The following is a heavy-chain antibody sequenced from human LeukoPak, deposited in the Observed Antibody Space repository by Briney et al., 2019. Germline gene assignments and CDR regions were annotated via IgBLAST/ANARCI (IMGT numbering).Heavy chain of an antibody. V-gene: IGHV4-4*07. D-gene: IGHD6-6*01. CDR3: ARTYSRFYYYYMDV. CDR2: IYISGST. J-gene: IGHJ6*03. Sequence: PSETLSLTCTVSGGSISSYYWSWIRQPAGKGLEWIGRIYISGSTNYNPSLKSRVTMSVDTSKNQFSLKLSSVTAADTAVYYCARTYSRFYYYYMDVWGKGTTVTVSS. CDR1: GGSISSYY.